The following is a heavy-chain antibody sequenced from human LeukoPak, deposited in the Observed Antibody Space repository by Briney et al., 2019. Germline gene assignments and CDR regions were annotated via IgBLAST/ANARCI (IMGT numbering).Heavy chain of an antibody. CDR1: GGSISSGGYY. J-gene: IGHJ4*02. CDR3: AREVKYCSSTSCYMGFDY. V-gene: IGHV4-30-2*01. CDR2: IYHSGST. Sequence: PSETLSLTCTVSGGSISSGGYYWSWIRQPPGKGLEWIGYIYHSGSTYYNPSLKSRVTISVDRSKNQFSLKLSSVTAADTAVYYCAREVKYCSSTSCYMGFDYWGQGTLVTVSS. D-gene: IGHD2-2*02.